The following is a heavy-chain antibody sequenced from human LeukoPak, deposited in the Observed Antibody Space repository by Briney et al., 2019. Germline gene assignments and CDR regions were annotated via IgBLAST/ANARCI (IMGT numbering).Heavy chain of an antibody. CDR2: IYHSGST. V-gene: IGHV4-38-2*01. D-gene: IGHD4-17*01. J-gene: IGHJ4*02. Sequence: SETLSLTCAVSGYSISSGYYWGWIRQPPGKGLEWIGSIYHSGSTYYNPSLKSRVTISVDTSKNQFSLKLSSVTAADTAVYYCARSYYGDYSDYWGQGTLVPVSS. CDR1: GYSISSGYY. CDR3: ARSYYGDYSDY.